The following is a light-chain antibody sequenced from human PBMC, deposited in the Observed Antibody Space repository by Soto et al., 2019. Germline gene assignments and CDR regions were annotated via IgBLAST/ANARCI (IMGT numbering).Light chain of an antibody. V-gene: IGKV3-11*01. Sequence: ELSQFPATLSLSPGEGATLSCRASQSVSSYLTWYQQKPGQAPRLVIYDIFTMDTGVPSRFSGSGSGTDFTLTISRLQPEDFAVYYCQQYDISPRTFGQGTMVDIK. CDR1: QSVSSY. J-gene: IGKJ1*01. CDR2: DIF. CDR3: QQYDISPRT.